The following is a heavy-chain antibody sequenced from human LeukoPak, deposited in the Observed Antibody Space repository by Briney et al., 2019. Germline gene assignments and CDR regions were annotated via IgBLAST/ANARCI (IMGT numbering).Heavy chain of an antibody. J-gene: IGHJ4*02. CDR1: GGSMNSHY. D-gene: IGHD5-18*01. Sequence: PSETLSLTCTVSGGSMNSHYWSWIRQPPGKGLEWIGYMLDTVTTKDNPSLKSRFTLSADTSKNQFSLRLTSVTAADTAVYYCATIKRGNIYGYFDFWGQGVLVTVSS. V-gene: IGHV4-59*11. CDR2: MLDTVTT. CDR3: ATIKRGNIYGYFDF.